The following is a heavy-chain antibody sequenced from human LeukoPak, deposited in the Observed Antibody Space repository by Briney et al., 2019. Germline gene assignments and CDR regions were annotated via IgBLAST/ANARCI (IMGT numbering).Heavy chain of an antibody. CDR3: ARSGLEYFQH. CDR1: GFTFSGYG. J-gene: IGHJ1*01. D-gene: IGHD2-15*01. CDR2: IRSDGSVK. Sequence: PGGSLRLSCAASGFTFSGYGIHWVRQAPGKGLEWVAFIRSDGSVKYYADSVRGRFTISRDNSKNTLYLQINSLRAEDTAVYYCARSGLEYFQHWGQGTLVTVSS. V-gene: IGHV3-30*02.